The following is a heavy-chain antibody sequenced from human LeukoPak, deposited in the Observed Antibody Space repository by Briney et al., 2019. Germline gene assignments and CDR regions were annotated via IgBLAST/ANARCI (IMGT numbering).Heavy chain of an antibody. J-gene: IGHJ4*02. CDR1: GGSISSSSYY. CDR2: IYYSGST. V-gene: IGHV4-39*01. D-gene: IGHD6-19*01. Sequence: PSETLSLTCTVSGGSISSSSYYWGWIRQPPGKGLEWMGSIYYSGSTNYNPSLKSRVTISVDTSKNQFSLKLSSVTAADTAVYYCARHELRITKYSSGWYRSNHYDYFDYWGQGTLVTVSS. CDR3: ARHELRITKYSSGWYRSNHYDYFDY.